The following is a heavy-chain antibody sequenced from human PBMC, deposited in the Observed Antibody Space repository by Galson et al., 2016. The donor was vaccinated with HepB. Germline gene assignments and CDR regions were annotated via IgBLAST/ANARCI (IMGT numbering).Heavy chain of an antibody. CDR1: GGSISSGGFY. D-gene: IGHD4-23*01. CDR2: IYYNGTT. J-gene: IGHJ4*02. CDR3: ARVAGNPGRTAYYDY. Sequence: TLSLTCTVSGGSISSGGFYWTWIRQNPGKGLEWIGTIYYNGTTHYNQSLKSRVTISEDTSNNQFSLKLTSVTAADTAVYYCARVAGNPGRTAYYDYWGLGTLVTVSS. V-gene: IGHV4-31*03.